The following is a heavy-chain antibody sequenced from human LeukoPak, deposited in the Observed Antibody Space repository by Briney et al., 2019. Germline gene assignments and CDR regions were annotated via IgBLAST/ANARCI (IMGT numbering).Heavy chain of an antibody. CDR2: ISSSGSTI. CDR3: ARVGDYDFWRDDAFDI. J-gene: IGHJ3*02. Sequence: PGGSLRLSCAASGFTFSDYYMGWIRQAPGKGLEWVSYISSSGSTIYYADSVKGRFTISRDNAKNSLYLQMNSLRAEDTAVYYCARVGDYDFWRDDAFDIWGQGTMVTVSP. V-gene: IGHV3-11*04. CDR1: GFTFSDYY. D-gene: IGHD3-3*01.